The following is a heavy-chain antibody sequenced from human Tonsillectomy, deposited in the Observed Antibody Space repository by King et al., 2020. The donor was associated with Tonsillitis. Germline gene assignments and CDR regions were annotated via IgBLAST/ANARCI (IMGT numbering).Heavy chain of an antibody. CDR3: TRAKGGGDCCPNWFDP. D-gene: IGHD2-21*02. Sequence: VQLVESGGGLVQPGRSLRLSCTASGFTFGDYAMSWFRQAPGKGLEWVGFIRSKAYGGTTEYAASVKGRFTISRDASKSIAYLQMNSLKTEDTAVYYCTRAKGGGDCCPNWFDPWGQGTLVTVSS. V-gene: IGHV3-49*03. J-gene: IGHJ5*02. CDR2: IRSKAYGGTT. CDR1: GFTFGDYA.